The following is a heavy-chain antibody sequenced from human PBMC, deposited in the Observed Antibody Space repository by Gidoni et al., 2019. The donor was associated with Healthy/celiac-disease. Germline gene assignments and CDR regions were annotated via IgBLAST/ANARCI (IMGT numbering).Heavy chain of an antibody. Sequence: QVQLVASGGGVVQPGRSLRLSCAASGFTFRSYGMHWVRQAPGKGLEWVAVIWYDGSNKYYADSVKGRFTISRDNSKNTLYLQMNSLRAEDTAVYYCATPRRGDMVRGVLYYWGQGTLVTVSS. CDR1: GFTFRSYG. D-gene: IGHD3-10*01. V-gene: IGHV3-33*01. CDR2: IWYDGSNK. CDR3: ATPRRGDMVRGVLYY. J-gene: IGHJ4*02.